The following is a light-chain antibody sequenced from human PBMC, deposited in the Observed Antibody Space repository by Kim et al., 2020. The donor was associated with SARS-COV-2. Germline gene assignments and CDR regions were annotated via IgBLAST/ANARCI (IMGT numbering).Light chain of an antibody. CDR2: DAS. J-gene: IGKJ1*01. V-gene: IGKV1-33*01. Sequence: DIQMTQSPSSLSASAGDRVTITCQASQDISNSLNWYQQKPGKAPKLLIYDASNLQRGVPSRFSGSGSGTEFTFTIAGLQPEDIATYYCQQNDNLQTFGQGTKVDIK. CDR3: QQNDNLQT. CDR1: QDISNS.